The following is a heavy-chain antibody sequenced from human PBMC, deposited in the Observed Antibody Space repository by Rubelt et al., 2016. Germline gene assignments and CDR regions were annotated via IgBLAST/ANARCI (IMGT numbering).Heavy chain of an antibody. J-gene: IGHJ5*02. V-gene: IGHV4-61*08. D-gene: IGHD3-10*01. Sequence: KESGPTLVKPTQTLTLTCTFSGFSLSTSGVGVGWIRQPPGKGLEWIGYIYYSGSTNYNPSLKSRVTIAVDTSKNQFSLKLSSVTAADTAVYYCARDGSGSYYNGGWFDPWGQGTLVTVSS. CDR3: ARDGSGSYYNGGWFDP. CDR1: GFSLSTSGVG. CDR2: IYYSGST.